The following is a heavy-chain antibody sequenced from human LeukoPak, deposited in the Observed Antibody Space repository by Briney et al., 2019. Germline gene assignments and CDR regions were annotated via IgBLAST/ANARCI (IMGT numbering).Heavy chain of an antibody. D-gene: IGHD2-2*01. CDR3: APHRYCSSTSCYDAFDI. CDR2: INPNSGGT. J-gene: IGHJ3*02. Sequence: GASVKVSCKASGYTFTGYYMHWVRQAPGQGLEWMGWINPNSGGTNYAQKFQGRVTMTRDTSISTAYMELSRLRSDDTAVYYCAPHRYCSSTSCYDAFDIWGQGTMVTVSS. CDR1: GYTFTGYY. V-gene: IGHV1-2*02.